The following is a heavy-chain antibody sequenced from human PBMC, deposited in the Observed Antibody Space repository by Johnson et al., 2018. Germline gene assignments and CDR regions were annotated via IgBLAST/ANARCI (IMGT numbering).Heavy chain of an antibody. CDR3: ARTAYYYYGMDV. D-gene: IGHD5-18*01. Sequence: QLVESGGGVVQPGRSLRLSCVASGFTFRNYGMHWVRQAPGKGLEWVAVISYDGSNKFYADSVKGRFTISRDNAKNSLYLQMNSLRAEDTAVYYCARTAYYYYGMDVWGQGTTVTVSS. J-gene: IGHJ6*02. CDR2: ISYDGSNK. V-gene: IGHV3-33*05. CDR1: GFTFRNYG.